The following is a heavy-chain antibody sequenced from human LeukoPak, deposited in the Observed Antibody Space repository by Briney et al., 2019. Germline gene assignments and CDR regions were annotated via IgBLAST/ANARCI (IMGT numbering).Heavy chain of an antibody. Sequence: ASVKVSCKASGYTFTSYAMHWVRQAPGQRLEWMGWINAGNGNTKYSQKFQGRVTITRDTSASTAYMELSSLRSEDTAVYYCARAFKGLRYFDWFYYFDYWGQGTLVTVSS. CDR2: INAGNGNT. CDR3: ARAFKGLRYFDWFYYFDY. V-gene: IGHV1-3*01. J-gene: IGHJ4*02. D-gene: IGHD3-9*01. CDR1: GYTFTSYA.